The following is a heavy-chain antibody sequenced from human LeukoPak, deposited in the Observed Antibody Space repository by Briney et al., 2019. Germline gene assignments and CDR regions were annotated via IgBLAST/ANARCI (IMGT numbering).Heavy chain of an antibody. CDR2: INQSGRT. V-gene: IGHV4-34*01. CDR3: AVRDGHSTSSGDT. D-gene: IGHD6-6*01. Sequence: PSETLSLTCGFYGGSFRNYYWSCIRQSPGKGPEWIGEINQSGRTNYNPSLKTRLTISVDTAKNLFSLNLTSMTAADTATYYCAVRDGHSTSSGDTWGQGTLVTVSS. J-gene: IGHJ5*02. CDR1: GGSFRNYY.